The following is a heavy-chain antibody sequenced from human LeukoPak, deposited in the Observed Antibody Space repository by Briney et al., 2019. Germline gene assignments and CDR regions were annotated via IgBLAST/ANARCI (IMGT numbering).Heavy chain of an antibody. D-gene: IGHD6-19*01. J-gene: IGHJ4*02. CDR1: RFTFSDYY. Sequence: GGALRLSRAASRFTFSDYYMSWIRQAPGKGLEWVSYISSSGSTIYYADSVKGRFTISRDNAKNSLYLQMNSLRAEDTAVYYCARDPDPQWLAPLSPDYWGQGTLVTVSS. V-gene: IGHV3-11*04. CDR3: ARDPDPQWLAPLSPDY. CDR2: ISSSGSTI.